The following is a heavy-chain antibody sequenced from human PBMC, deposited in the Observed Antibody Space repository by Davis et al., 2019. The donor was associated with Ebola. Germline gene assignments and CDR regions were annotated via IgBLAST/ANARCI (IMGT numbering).Heavy chain of an antibody. D-gene: IGHD3-10*01. J-gene: IGHJ4*02. CDR2: VSGYTGYT. V-gene: IGHV1-18*01. CDR1: GYIFSSYG. Sequence: ASVKVSCKTSGYIFSSYGITWVRQAPGQGLEWMGWVSGYTGYTFYAQKFQGRVSMTTDASTTTAYLELRSLRSDDTAVYFCARGNYFDYWGQGTLVTVSS. CDR3: ARGNYFDY.